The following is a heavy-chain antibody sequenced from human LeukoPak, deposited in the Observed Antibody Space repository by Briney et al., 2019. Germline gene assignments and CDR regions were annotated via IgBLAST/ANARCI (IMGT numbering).Heavy chain of an antibody. CDR2: IYYSGGT. J-gene: IGHJ4*02. Sequence: PSETLSLTCAVYGGSFSGYYWSWIRQPPGKGLEWIGYIYYSGGTDYNPSLKSRVTISVDTSKNQFSLKLRSVTATDTAVYYCGRKEGYDVFDYLGQGILVTVSS. CDR3: GRKEGYDVFDY. D-gene: IGHD5-12*01. V-gene: IGHV4-59*08. CDR1: GGSFSGYY.